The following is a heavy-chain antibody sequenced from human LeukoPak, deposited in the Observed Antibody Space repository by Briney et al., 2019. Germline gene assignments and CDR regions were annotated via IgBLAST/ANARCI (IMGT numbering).Heavy chain of an antibody. CDR1: GYTFTGYY. D-gene: IGHD2-21*01. CDR2: INPNSGGP. J-gene: IGHJ4*02. Sequence: ASVKVSCKASGYTFTGYYMHWVRQAPGQGREWMGRINPNSGGPNYAQKFQGRVTMTRDTSISTAYMELSRLRSDDTAVYYCASLAAIPSFDYWGQGTLVTVSS. V-gene: IGHV1-2*06. CDR3: ASLAAIPSFDY.